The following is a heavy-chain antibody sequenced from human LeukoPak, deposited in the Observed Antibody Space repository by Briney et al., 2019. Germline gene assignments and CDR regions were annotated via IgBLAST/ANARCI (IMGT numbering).Heavy chain of an antibody. Sequence: GASVKVSCKASGYTFTSYAMHWVRQAPGQRLEWMGWINAGNGNTKYSQKFQGRVTITRDTSASTAYMELSSLRSEDTAVYYCATGVRGVTYFDYWGLGTLVTVSS. D-gene: IGHD3-10*01. CDR3: ATGVRGVTYFDY. J-gene: IGHJ4*02. CDR2: INAGNGNT. V-gene: IGHV1-3*01. CDR1: GYTFTSYA.